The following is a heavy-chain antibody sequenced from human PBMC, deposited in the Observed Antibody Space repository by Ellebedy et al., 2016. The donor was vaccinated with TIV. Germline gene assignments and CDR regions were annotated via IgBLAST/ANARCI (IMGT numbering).Heavy chain of an antibody. CDR1: GFSFRSYW. D-gene: IGHD4-17*01. Sequence: GESLKISCAASGFSFRSYWMSWVRQAPGKGLEWVANIYQDGSVQYYLDSVKGRFTISRDNAKNSLFLQMNSLRVEDTAVYYCARRESYGDYAVQVNSWFDRWGRGTLGSVSS. CDR2: IYQDGSVQ. CDR3: ARRESYGDYAVQVNSWFDR. V-gene: IGHV3-7*01. J-gene: IGHJ5*02.